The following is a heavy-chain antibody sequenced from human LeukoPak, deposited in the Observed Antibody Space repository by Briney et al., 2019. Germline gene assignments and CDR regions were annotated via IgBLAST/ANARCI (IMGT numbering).Heavy chain of an antibody. CDR2: MNPNSGNT. J-gene: IGHJ4*02. CDR1: GVTFSNFA. D-gene: IGHD4-17*01. Sequence: ASVKVSCKASGVTFSNFAISWVRQAPGQGLEWMGWMNPNSGNTGYAQKFQGRVTMTRNTSISTAYMELSSLRSEDTAVYYCARGSSYGDYPDYWGQGTLVTVSS. V-gene: IGHV1-8*02. CDR3: ARGSSYGDYPDY.